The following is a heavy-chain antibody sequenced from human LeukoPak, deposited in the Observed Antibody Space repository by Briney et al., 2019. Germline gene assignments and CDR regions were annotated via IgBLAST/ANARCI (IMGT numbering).Heavy chain of an antibody. CDR1: GFTFSSYA. V-gene: IGHV3-64*01. Sequence: PGGSLRLSCAASGFTFSSYAMHWVRQAPGKGLEYVSAISSNGGSTYYPNSVKGRFTISTDNSTNTLYLQMGSLRAEDMAVYYCARGDSSGWFGAFDIWGQGTMVTVSS. CDR3: ARGDSSGWFGAFDI. J-gene: IGHJ3*02. CDR2: ISSNGGST. D-gene: IGHD6-19*01.